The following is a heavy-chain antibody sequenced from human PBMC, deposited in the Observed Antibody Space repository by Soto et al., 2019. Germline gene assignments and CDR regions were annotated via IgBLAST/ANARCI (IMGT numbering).Heavy chain of an antibody. CDR3: ARQEGQWLVPTNNWFDP. CDR2: IYYSGST. CDR1: GGSISSSSYY. Sequence: SETLSLTCTVSGGSISSSSYYWGWIRQPPGKGLEWIGSIYYSGSTYYNPSLKSRVTISVDTSKNQFSLKLSSVTAADTAVYYCARQEGQWLVPTNNWFDPWGQGTLVTVSS. V-gene: IGHV4-39*01. J-gene: IGHJ5*02. D-gene: IGHD6-19*01.